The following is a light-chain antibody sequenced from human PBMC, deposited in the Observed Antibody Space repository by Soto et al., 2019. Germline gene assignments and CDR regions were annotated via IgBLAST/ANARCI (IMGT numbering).Light chain of an antibody. V-gene: IGLV2-8*01. CDR1: SSDVGGYKY. Sequence: QSALTQPHSASGSPGQSVTISCTGTSSDVGGYKYVSWYQQHPGKAPKIMMFEVNKRPSGVPDRFSGAKSGNTASLTVSGLQAEDEYDYYCSSYAGSNNLGVFVNGTKVTVL. CDR3: SSYAGSNNLGV. J-gene: IGLJ1*01. CDR2: EVN.